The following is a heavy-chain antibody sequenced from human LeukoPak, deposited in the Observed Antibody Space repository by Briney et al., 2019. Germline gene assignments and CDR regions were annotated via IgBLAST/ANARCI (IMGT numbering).Heavy chain of an antibody. Sequence: GGSLRLSCAASEFTFSIYGMHWVRQAPGKGLEWVAVISYDGSNEYYADSVKGRFTISRDNSKNTLYLRMNSLRAEDTVVYYCAKDPRQYCSSTTCYFNWFDPWGQGTLVTVSS. D-gene: IGHD2-2*01. CDR1: EFTFSIYG. CDR2: ISYDGSNE. V-gene: IGHV3-30*18. CDR3: AKDPRQYCSSTTCYFNWFDP. J-gene: IGHJ5*02.